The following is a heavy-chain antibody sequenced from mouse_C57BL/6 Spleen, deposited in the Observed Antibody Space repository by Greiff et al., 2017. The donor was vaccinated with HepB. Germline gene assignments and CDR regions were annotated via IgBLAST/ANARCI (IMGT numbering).Heavy chain of an antibody. CDR2: ISYSGST. V-gene: IGHV3-1*01. Sequence: EVKLQESGPGMVKPSQSLSLTCTVTGYSITSGYDWHWIRHFPGNKLEWMGYISYSGSTNYNPSLKSRISITHDTSKNHFFLKLNSVTTEDTATYYCARDGDYDGGYYFDYWGQGTTLTVSS. CDR3: ARDGDYDGGYYFDY. CDR1: GYSITSGYD. J-gene: IGHJ2*01. D-gene: IGHD2-4*01.